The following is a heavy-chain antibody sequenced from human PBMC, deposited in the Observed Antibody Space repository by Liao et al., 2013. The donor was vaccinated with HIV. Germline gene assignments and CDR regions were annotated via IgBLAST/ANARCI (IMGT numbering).Heavy chain of an antibody. D-gene: IGHD3-10*01. CDR1: GGSISSYY. J-gene: IGHJ5*02. CDR3: ARGGSYNWFDP. Sequence: QVQLQESGPGLVKPSETLSLTCTVSGGSISSYYWSWIRQPPGKGLEWIGYIYYSGSTNYNPSLKSRVTISVDTSKNQFSLKLSSVTAADTAVYYCARGGSYNWFDPWGQGTLVTVSS. V-gene: IGHV4-59*01. CDR2: IYYSGST.